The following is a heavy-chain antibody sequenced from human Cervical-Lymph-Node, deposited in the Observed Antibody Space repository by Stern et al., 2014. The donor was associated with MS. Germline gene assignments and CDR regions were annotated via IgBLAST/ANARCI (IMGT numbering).Heavy chain of an antibody. D-gene: IGHD1-1*01. CDR3: ARDTSSPERSDW. V-gene: IGHV3-53*01. CDR2: ITNVGST. CDR1: GFTVSRDS. Sequence: EVQLVESGGGVIQPGGSLGLSCTASGFTVSRDSMTWVRQAPGKGLEWVSLITNVGSTFYTDSVKGRFTISRDDSKNTVYLHMTSLRAEDTAMYYCARDTSSPERSDWWGQGTLVTVSS. J-gene: IGHJ4*02.